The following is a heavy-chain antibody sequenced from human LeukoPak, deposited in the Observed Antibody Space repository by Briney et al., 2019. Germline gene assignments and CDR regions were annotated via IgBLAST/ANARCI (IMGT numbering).Heavy chain of an antibody. J-gene: IGHJ5*02. Sequence: PSETLSLTCTVSGGSTSSGGNYWSCIRQHPGKGLEWIGYIYYSGSTYYNPSLKSRVTISLDTSKNQFSLKLTSVTAADTAVYYCARDRWFDPWGQGTLVTVSS. V-gene: IGHV4-31*03. CDR2: IYYSGST. CDR3: ARDRWFDP. CDR1: GGSTSSGGNY.